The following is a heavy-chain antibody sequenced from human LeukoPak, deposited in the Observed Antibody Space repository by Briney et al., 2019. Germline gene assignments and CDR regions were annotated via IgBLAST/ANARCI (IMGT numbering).Heavy chain of an antibody. J-gene: IGHJ6*03. Sequence: ASVKVSCKASGYTFTSYYMHWVRQAPGQGLEWMGIINPSGGSTSYAQKFQGRVTMTRDMSTSTVYMELSSLRSEDTAVYYCARDAAAYSNYTGYYYYMDVWGKGTTVTVSS. CDR3: ARDAAAYSNYTGYYYYMDV. CDR1: GYTFTSYY. CDR2: INPSGGST. D-gene: IGHD4-11*01. V-gene: IGHV1-46*01.